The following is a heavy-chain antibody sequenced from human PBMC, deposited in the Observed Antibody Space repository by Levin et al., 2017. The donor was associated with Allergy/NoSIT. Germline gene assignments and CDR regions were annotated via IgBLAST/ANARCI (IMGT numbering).Heavy chain of an antibody. Sequence: SGPTLVKPTQTLTLTCTFSGFSLSTYAVGVGWFRQPPGNALEWLAVIYWDDDKRYNPSLKNRLTITKDTSTNQVVLMMTNVDPVDTATYYCAHRVLSDVTIEVPAIKANNWFAPWGQGTLVTVSS. D-gene: IGHD2-15*01. CDR3: AHRVLSDVTIEVPAIKANNWFAP. V-gene: IGHV2-5*02. CDR1: GFSLSTYAVG. CDR2: IYWDDDK. J-gene: IGHJ5*02.